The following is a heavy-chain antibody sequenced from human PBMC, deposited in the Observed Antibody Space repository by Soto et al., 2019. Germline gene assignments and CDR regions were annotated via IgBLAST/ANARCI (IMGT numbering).Heavy chain of an antibody. CDR3: AVVDTAMVWWYFDL. V-gene: IGHV1-18*01. D-gene: IGHD5-18*01. J-gene: IGHJ2*01. CDR2: ISAYNGNT. Sequence: GASVKVSCKASGYTFTSYGISWVRQAPGQGLEWMGWISAYNGNTNYAQKLQGRVTMTTDTSTSTAYMELRSLRSDDTAVYYCAVVDTAMVWWYFDLWGRGTLVTVSS. CDR1: GYTFTSYG.